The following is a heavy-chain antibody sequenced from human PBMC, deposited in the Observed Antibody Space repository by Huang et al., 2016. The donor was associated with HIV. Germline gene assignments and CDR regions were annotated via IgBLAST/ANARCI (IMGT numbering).Heavy chain of an antibody. CDR3: ATKTAAMDI. V-gene: IGHV3-7*01. D-gene: IGHD1-7*01. CDR1: TFRFGAYW. Sequence: VESGGRLVQPGGSIRLSCVGSTFRFGAYWMSWVSQSQGKGREWVANIKQDESEKYYVDSVKGRFNISRENAKKVLFLEMNNVRVEDTATYYCATKTAAMDIWGQGTTVTVS. CDR2: IKQDESEK. J-gene: IGHJ6*02.